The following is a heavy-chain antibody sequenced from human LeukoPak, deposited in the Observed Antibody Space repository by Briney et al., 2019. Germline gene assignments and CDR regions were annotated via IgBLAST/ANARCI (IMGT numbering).Heavy chain of an antibody. CDR3: ARQVGSLSNDSDAFDI. D-gene: IGHD2-21*02. Sequence: SETLSLTCTVSGGFISSSSYYWGWIRQPPGKGLEWSGSIYYSGSTYYNPSHKRLATISVDTSKNQLSLKLSSVTAPDTAVYYCARQVGSLSNDSDAFDIWGQGTMVTVSS. CDR1: GGFISSSSYY. V-gene: IGHV4-39*01. J-gene: IGHJ3*02. CDR2: IYYSGST.